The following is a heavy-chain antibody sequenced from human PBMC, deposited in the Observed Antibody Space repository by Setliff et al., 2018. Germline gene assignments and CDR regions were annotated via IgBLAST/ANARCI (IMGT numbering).Heavy chain of an antibody. D-gene: IGHD6-19*01. CDR1: GGAIRSGDDY. J-gene: IGHJ6*03. V-gene: IGHV4-61*09. CDR3: ARASSGWYSAYYYYMDV. CDR2: VHASGRT. Sequence: SETLSLTCTVSGGAIRSGDDYWSWLRQPAGRGLEWIGHVHASGRTKYNPSLKSRVSISLDTSKNQFSLNLTSVTAADTAVYYCARASSGWYSAYYYYMDVWGKGTTVTVSS.